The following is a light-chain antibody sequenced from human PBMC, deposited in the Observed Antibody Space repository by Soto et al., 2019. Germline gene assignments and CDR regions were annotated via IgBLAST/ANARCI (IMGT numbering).Light chain of an antibody. J-gene: IGLJ2*01. CDR2: EVS. CDR3: CSYAGGSTVV. CDR1: SSDVGSYNF. Sequence: QSALTQPASVSGSPGQSITISCTGTSSDVGSYNFVSWYQQHPGKAPKLMIYEVSKRPSGVSNRFSGSKSGNTASLTISGLQAEDEADYYCCSYAGGSTVVFGGGTKLTVL. V-gene: IGLV2-23*02.